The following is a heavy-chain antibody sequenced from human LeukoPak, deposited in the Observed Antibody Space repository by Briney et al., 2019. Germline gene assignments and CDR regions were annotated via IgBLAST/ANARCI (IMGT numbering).Heavy chain of an antibody. CDR3: AKGPSSYYYDSSGYHTPDY. CDR2: ISYDGSNK. V-gene: IGHV3-30*18. Sequence: EPGRSLRLSCAASGFTFSSYGMHWVRQAPGKGLEWVAVISYDGSNKYYADSVKGRFTISGGNSKNTLYLQMNSLRAEDTAVYYCAKGPSSYYYDSSGYHTPDYWGQGTLVTVSS. D-gene: IGHD3-22*01. J-gene: IGHJ4*02. CDR1: GFTFSSYG.